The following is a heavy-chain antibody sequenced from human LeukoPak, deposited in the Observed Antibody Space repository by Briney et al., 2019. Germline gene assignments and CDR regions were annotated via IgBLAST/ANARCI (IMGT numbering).Heavy chain of an antibody. J-gene: IGHJ4*02. CDR1: GFTFSSYA. CDR3: AREEGLVLDY. CDR2: ISYDGSNK. Sequence: PGGSLRLSCAASGFTFSSYAMHWVRQAPGKWLEWVAVISYDGSNKYYADSVKGRFTISRDYSKNTLYLQVNSLRAEDTAVYYCAREEGLVLDYWGQGTLVTVSS. V-gene: IGHV3-30-3*01. D-gene: IGHD2-8*02.